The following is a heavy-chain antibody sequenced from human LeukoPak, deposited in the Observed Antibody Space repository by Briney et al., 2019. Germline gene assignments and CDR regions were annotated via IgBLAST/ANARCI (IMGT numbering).Heavy chain of an antibody. CDR1: GGSISSSSYY. Sequence: SETLSLTCTVSGGSISSSSYYWGWIRQPPGKGLEWIGSIYYSGSTYYNPSLKSRVTISVDTSKNQFSLKLSSVTAADTAVYYCASSYSSSWYGSYYNWFDPWGQGTLVTVSS. J-gene: IGHJ5*02. CDR3: ASSYSSSWYGSYYNWFDP. CDR2: IYYSGST. V-gene: IGHV4-39*01. D-gene: IGHD6-13*01.